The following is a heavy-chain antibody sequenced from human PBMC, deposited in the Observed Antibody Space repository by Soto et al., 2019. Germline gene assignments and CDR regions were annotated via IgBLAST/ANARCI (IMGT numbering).Heavy chain of an antibody. CDR3: AKFPFWSGYYHVDY. V-gene: IGHV3-23*01. J-gene: IGHJ4*02. CDR1: GFTFSSYA. CDR2: ISRSGGST. Sequence: EVQLLESGGGLVQPGGSLRLSCAASGFTFSSYAMSWVRQAPGKGLEWVSAISRSGGSTYYADSVKGRFTISRDNSKNTLYLQMNSLRAEDTAVYYCAKFPFWSGYYHVDYWGQGTLVTVSS. D-gene: IGHD3-3*01.